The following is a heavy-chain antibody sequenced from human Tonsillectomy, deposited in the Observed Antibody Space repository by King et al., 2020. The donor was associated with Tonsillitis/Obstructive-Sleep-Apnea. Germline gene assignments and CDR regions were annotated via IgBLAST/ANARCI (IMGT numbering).Heavy chain of an antibody. D-gene: IGHD3-22*01. CDR2: IKEDGSEK. Sequence: VQLVESGGGLVQPGGSLRLSCAASGFTFSSFWMTWVRQAPGKGLEWVANIKEDGSEKYYVDSVRGRFTISRENAKNSLYLQMNSLRAEDTAVYYCARVLDYYDSSGYRAFDLWGQGTMVTVSS. V-gene: IGHV3-7*03. CDR1: GFTFSSFW. CDR3: ARVLDYYDSSGYRAFDL. J-gene: IGHJ3*01.